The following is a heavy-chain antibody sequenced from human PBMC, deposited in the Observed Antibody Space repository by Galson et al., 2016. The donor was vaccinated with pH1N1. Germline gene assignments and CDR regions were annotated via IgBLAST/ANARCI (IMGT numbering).Heavy chain of an antibody. D-gene: IGHD2-2*02. CDR2: ISGTGISR. Sequence: SLRLSCAASGFTFTNYAMGWVRQAPGKGLEWVSSISGTGISRYYADAVKGRFTISRDNSRNMLYLQMNSLKAEDKALYFCAKFAMLGKIAIHFDYWGQGTLLTVSS. V-gene: IGHV3-23*01. CDR3: AKFAMLGKIAIHFDY. J-gene: IGHJ4*02. CDR1: GFTFTNYA.